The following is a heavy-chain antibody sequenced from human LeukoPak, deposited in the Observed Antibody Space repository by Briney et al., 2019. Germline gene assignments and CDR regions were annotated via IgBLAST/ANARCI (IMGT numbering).Heavy chain of an antibody. CDR1: GGTFSSYA. CDR3: ARHPRGQLWNSPFDY. Sequence: SVKVSCKASGGTFSSYAISWVRQAPGQGLEWMGGIIPIFGTANYAQKFQGRVTITADESTSTAYMELSSLRSEDTAVYYCARHPRGQLWNSPFDYWGQGTLVTVSS. CDR2: IIPIFGTA. J-gene: IGHJ4*02. D-gene: IGHD5-18*01. V-gene: IGHV1-69*13.